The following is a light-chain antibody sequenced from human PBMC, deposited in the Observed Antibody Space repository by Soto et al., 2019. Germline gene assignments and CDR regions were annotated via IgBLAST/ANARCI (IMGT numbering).Light chain of an antibody. CDR3: GTWDSSLSAVV. Sequence: QSVLTQPPSVSGAPGQRVTISCSGSSSNIGNNYVSWYQQLPGTAPKFLIYDNNQRPSGIPDRFSGSKSGTSATLGITGLQTGDEADYYCGTWDSSLSAVVFGGGTKLTVL. J-gene: IGLJ2*01. CDR1: SSNIGNNY. CDR2: DNN. V-gene: IGLV1-51*01.